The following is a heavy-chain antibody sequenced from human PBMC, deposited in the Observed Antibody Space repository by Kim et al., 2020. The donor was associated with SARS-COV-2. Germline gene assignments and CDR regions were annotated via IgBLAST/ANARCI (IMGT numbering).Heavy chain of an antibody. CDR1: GGSISSYY. CDR2: IYYSGST. J-gene: IGHJ5*02. CDR3: ARSHPGYYYDSSSWFDP. D-gene: IGHD3-22*01. Sequence: SETLSLTCTVSGGSISSYYWSWIRQPPGKGLEWIGYIYYSGSTNYNPSLKSRVTISVDTSKNQFSLKLSSVTAADTAVYYCARSHPGYYYDSSSWFDPWGQGTLVTVSS. V-gene: IGHV4-59*08.